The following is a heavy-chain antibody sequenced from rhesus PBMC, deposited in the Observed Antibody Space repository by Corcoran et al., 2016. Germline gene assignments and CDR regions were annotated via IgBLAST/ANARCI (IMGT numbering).Heavy chain of an antibody. CDR3: ARGPGYCTGSGCYADWYFDR. V-gene: IGHV1S2*01. CDR2: INPYNGNT. D-gene: IGHD2-21*01. Sequence: QVQLVQSGAEVKKPGSSVKVSCKASGYTFTDYYMHWVRQAPRQGLEWMGWINPYNGNTKYAQKFQGRVTMTRDTSTSTADMERRSLRAEDTAVYYCARGPGYCTGSGCYADWYFDRWGPGTPITISS. CDR1: GYTFTDYY. J-gene: IGHJ2*01.